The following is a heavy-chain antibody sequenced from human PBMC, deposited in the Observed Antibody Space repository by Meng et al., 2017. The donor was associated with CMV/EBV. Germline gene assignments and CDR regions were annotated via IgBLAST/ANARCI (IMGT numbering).Heavy chain of an antibody. D-gene: IGHD6-13*01. Sequence: SQTLSLTCAVYGGSFSGYYWSWIRQPPGKGLEWIGEINHSGSTNYNPSLKSRVTISVDTSKNQFSLKLRSVNAADTAVYYCARGIAPAGEHHGHWGQGTLVTVSS. V-gene: IGHV4-34*01. J-gene: IGHJ4*02. CDR2: INHSGST. CDR3: ARGIAPAGEHHGH. CDR1: GGSFSGYY.